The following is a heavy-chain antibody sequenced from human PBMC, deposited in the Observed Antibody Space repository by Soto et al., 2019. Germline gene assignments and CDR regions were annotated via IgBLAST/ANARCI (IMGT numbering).Heavy chain of an antibody. D-gene: IGHD3-3*01. V-gene: IGHV3-23*01. J-gene: IGHJ6*02. CDR2: ISGSGGST. CDR3: AKDLGSDYDFWIGYHG. Sequence: GGSLRLSCAASGFTFSSYAMSWVRQAPGKGLEWVSAISGSGGSTYYADSVKGRFTISRDNSKNTLYLQMNSLRAEDTAVYYCAKDLGSDYDFWIGYHGWGQGTTVTVSS. CDR1: GFTFSSYA.